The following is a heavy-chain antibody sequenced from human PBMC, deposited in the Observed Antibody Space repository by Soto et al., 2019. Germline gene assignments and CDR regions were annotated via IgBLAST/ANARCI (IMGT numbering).Heavy chain of an antibody. J-gene: IGHJ5*02. CDR1: GFSLSTSEVG. Sequence: QITLKESGPTLVKPTQTLTLTCTFSGFSLSTSEVGVGWIRQPPGKALEWPALIYWDDDKRYSPSLKTRHSITKDTSKKQVVDTRTNMDPVDTATYYCARQVRYWSGNGGPNLFDPWGQGTLVTVSS. CDR3: ARQVRYWSGNGGPNLFDP. V-gene: IGHV2-5*02. D-gene: IGHD2-15*01. CDR2: IYWDDDK.